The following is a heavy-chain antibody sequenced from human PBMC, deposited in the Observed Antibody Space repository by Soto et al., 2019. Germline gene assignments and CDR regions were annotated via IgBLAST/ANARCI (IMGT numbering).Heavy chain of an antibody. V-gene: IGHV3-23*01. D-gene: IGHD4-17*01. Sequence: PGGSLRLSCAASGFTLDNYAMTWVRQAPGKGLEWVSAISGTDGSTYYADTVKGRFTISRDNSKNTLYLQMNSLRAEDTSIYYCARVGDYRYFDYWGQGTLVTVSS. J-gene: IGHJ4*02. CDR3: ARVGDYRYFDY. CDR1: GFTLDNYA. CDR2: ISGTDGST.